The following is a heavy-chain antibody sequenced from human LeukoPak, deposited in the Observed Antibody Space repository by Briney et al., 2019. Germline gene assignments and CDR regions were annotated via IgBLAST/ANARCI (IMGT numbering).Heavy chain of an antibody. V-gene: IGHV4-30-4*01. D-gene: IGHD3-10*01. J-gene: IGHJ6*04. CDR1: GGSISSGDYY. CDR3: ARGLTYPYGSGSPYAMDV. CDR2: IYYSGST. Sequence: KTSETLSLTCTVSGGSISSGDYYWSWIRQPPGKGLEWIGYIYYSGSTYYNPSLKSRVTLSVDTSRNQFSLKLISVTAADTAVYYCARGLTYPYGSGSPYAMDVWGKGTTVTVSS.